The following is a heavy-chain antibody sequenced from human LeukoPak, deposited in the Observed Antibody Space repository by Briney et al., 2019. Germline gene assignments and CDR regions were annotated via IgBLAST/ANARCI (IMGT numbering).Heavy chain of an antibody. D-gene: IGHD2/OR15-2a*01. CDR1: GGSISSYY. Sequence: SETLSLTCTVSGGSISSYYWSWIRQPAGKGLEWIGRIYTSWSTNYNPSLKSRGTMSVDTSKHQFSLKLSSVTAADTAVYYCARGTTSGYYYYMDVWGKGTTVTVSS. CDR2: IYTSWST. J-gene: IGHJ6*03. CDR3: ARGTTSGYYYYMDV. V-gene: IGHV4-4*07.